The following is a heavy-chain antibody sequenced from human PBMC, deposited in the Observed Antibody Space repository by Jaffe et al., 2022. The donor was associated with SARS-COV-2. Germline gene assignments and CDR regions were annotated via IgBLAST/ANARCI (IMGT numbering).Heavy chain of an antibody. CDR1: GGSFSGYY. CDR2: INHSGST. CDR3: ARGPIRATIAYFDL. J-gene: IGHJ2*01. D-gene: IGHD5-12*01. V-gene: IGHV4-34*01. Sequence: QVQLQQWGAGLLKPSETLSLTCAVYGGSFSGYYWSWIRQPPGKGLEWIGEINHSGSTNYNPSLKSRVTISVDTSKNQFSLKLSSVTAADTAVYYCARGPIRATIAYFDLWGRGTLVTVSS.